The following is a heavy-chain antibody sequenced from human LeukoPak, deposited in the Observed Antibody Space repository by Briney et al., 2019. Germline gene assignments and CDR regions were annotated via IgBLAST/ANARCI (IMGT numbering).Heavy chain of an antibody. CDR3: ARGSSDTPNFDI. D-gene: IGHD3-22*01. CDR2: INPNSGGT. CDR1: GYTFTGYY. Sequence: ASVKVSCKASGYTFTGYYMHWVRQAPGQGLEGMGWINPNSGGTNYAQKFQGRVTMTRDTSISTAYMELSRLRSDDTAVYYCARGSSDTPNFDIWGQGTMVTVSS. V-gene: IGHV1-2*02. J-gene: IGHJ3*02.